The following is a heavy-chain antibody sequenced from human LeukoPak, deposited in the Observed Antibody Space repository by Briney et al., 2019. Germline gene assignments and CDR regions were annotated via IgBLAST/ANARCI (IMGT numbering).Heavy chain of an antibody. J-gene: IGHJ4*02. CDR3: ARDSSGWPL. CDR2: IYYSGST. D-gene: IGHD6-19*01. CDR1: GGSISSYY. Sequence: SETLSLTCTVSGGSISSYYWSWLRQPPGKGLEWIGYIYYSGSTNYNPSLKSRVTISVDTSKNQFSLKLSSVTAADTAVYYCARDSSGWPLWGQGTLVTVSS. V-gene: IGHV4-59*01.